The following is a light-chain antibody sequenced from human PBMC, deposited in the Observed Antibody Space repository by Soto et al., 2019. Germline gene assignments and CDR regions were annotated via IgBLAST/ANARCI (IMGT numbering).Light chain of an antibody. CDR2: AAS. CDR1: QSINTK. CDR3: QQYDKWPPT. J-gene: IGKJ1*01. V-gene: IGKV3-15*01. Sequence: TVMTQSPATLSVSPGERVILTCRTSQSINTKLAWYQQKPGQAPRPLIYAASTRAAGVPARFSGGGSGTEFTLTVSSLQSEDFAVYYCQQYDKWPPTFGQGTRVDIK.